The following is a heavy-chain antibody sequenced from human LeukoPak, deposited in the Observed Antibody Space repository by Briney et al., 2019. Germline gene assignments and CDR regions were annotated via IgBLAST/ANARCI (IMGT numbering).Heavy chain of an antibody. V-gene: IGHV3-7*01. Sequence: GGSLRLSCAASGSTFSSYWMSWVRQAPGKGLEWVANIKQDGSEKYYVDSVKGRFTISRDDAKNSLYLQMNSLRAEDTAVYYCARDPSNSGSYSRLDQWGQGTLVTVSS. CDR1: GSTFSSYW. J-gene: IGHJ4*02. D-gene: IGHD1-26*01. CDR3: ARDPSNSGSYSRLDQ. CDR2: IKQDGSEK.